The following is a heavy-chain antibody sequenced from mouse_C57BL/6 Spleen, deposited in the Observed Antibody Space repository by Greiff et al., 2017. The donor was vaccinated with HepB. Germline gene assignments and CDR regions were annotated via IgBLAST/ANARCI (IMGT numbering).Heavy chain of an antibody. CDR3: ARTYYYGSSWDY. CDR2: ISDGGSYT. J-gene: IGHJ2*01. V-gene: IGHV5-4*03. CDR1: GFTFSSYA. Sequence: EVKVVESGGGLVKPGGSLKLSCAASGFTFSSYAMSWVRQTPEKRLEWVATISDGGSYTYYPDNVKGRFTISRDNAKNNLYLQMSHLKSEDTAMYYCARTYYYGSSWDYWGQGTTLTVSS. D-gene: IGHD1-1*01.